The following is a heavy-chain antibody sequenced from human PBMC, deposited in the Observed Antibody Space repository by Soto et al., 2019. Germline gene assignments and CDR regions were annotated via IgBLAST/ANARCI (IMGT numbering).Heavy chain of an antibody. CDR3: ARESKPSYNWNANDAFDI. D-gene: IGHD1-1*01. CDR2: ISYDGSNK. V-gene: IGHV3-30-3*01. Sequence: QVQLVESGGGVVQPGRSLRLSCAASGFTFSSYAMHWVRQAPGKGLEWVAVISYDGSNKYYADSVKGRFTISRDNSKNTLYLQMNSLRAEDTAVYYCARESKPSYNWNANDAFDIWGQGTMVTVSS. CDR1: GFTFSSYA. J-gene: IGHJ3*02.